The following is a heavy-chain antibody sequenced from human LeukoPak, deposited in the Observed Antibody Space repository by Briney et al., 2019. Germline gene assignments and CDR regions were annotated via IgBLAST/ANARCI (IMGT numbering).Heavy chain of an antibody. CDR2: IYHSGST. Sequence: SETLSLTCAVYGGSFSGYYWSWIRQPPGKGLEWIGEIYHSGSTNYNPSLKSRVTISVDKSKNQFSLKLSSVTAADTAVYYCAREDYGDSYYGMDVWGQGTTVTVSS. CDR3: AREDYGDSYYGMDV. V-gene: IGHV4-34*01. D-gene: IGHD4-17*01. J-gene: IGHJ6*02. CDR1: GGSFSGYY.